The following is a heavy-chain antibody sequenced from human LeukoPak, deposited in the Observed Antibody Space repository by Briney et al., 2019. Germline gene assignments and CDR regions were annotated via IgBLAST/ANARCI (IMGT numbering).Heavy chain of an antibody. Sequence: SETLSLTCAVYGGSFSGYYWSWIRQPPGKGLEWIGEINHSGSTNYNPSLKSRATISVDTPKNQFSLKLSSVPAAETAVYYCARVVRGLAYWGQGTLVTVSS. CDR3: ARVVRGLAY. CDR2: INHSGST. D-gene: IGHD3-10*01. V-gene: IGHV4-34*01. CDR1: GGSFSGYY. J-gene: IGHJ4*02.